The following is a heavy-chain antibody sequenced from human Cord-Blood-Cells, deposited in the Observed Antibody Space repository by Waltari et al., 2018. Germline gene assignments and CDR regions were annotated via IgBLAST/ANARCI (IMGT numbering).Heavy chain of an antibody. CDR1: GVSICSQY. CDR3: ARGRYGGNLDY. Sequence: EVQLVESGGGLIQPGGSLRLSWSASGVSICSQYMSRVRQAPGKGLEWVSVIYSGGSTYYADSVKGRFTISRDNSKNTLYLQMNSLRAEDTAVYYCARGRYGGNLDYWGQGTLVTVSS. D-gene: IGHD2-15*01. V-gene: IGHV3-53*01. CDR2: IYSGGST. J-gene: IGHJ4*02.